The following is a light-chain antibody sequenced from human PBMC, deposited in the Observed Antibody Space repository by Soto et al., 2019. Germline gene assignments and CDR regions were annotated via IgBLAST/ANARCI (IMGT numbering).Light chain of an antibody. CDR2: AAS. V-gene: IGKV1-27*01. CDR1: QGISNY. J-gene: IGKJ1*01. CDR3: QKYNSAPWT. Sequence: DIQMTQSPSSLSASVGDRVTVTCRASQGISNYLAWYQQRPGKVPKLLIYAASTLQSGVPSRFSGSGSGTDFTLTNSSPQPENVSTYYCQKYNSAPWTFGQGTKVEIK.